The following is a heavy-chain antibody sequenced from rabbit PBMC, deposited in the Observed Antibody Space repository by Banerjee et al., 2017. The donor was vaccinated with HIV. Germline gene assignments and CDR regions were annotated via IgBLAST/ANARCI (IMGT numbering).Heavy chain of an antibody. CDR3: ARDLAGMVGWNLNL. V-gene: IGHV1S40*01. CDR1: GFSFSSSYY. D-gene: IGHD4-1*01. CDR2: INTSSGNT. J-gene: IGHJ4*01. Sequence: QSLEESGGDLVKPGASLTLTCTASGFSFSSSYYMWWVRQAPGKGLEWIGCINTSSGNTVYANWAKGRFPISKTSSTTVTLQMTSLTAADTATYFCARDLAGMVGWNLNLWGPGTLVTVS.